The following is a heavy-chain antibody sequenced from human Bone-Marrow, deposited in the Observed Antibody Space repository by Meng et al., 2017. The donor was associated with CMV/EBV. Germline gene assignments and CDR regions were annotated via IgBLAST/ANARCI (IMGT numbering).Heavy chain of an antibody. V-gene: IGHV1-69*05. Sequence: SVKVSCKASGGTFSSYAISWVRQAPGQGLEWMGGIIPIFGTANYAQKYQGRVTITTDESTSTAYMELSSLRSEDTAVYYCAREGLYYYGSSGYLYFDYWGQGNLVTVSS. CDR3: AREGLYYYGSSGYLYFDY. CDR2: IIPIFGTA. D-gene: IGHD3-22*01. J-gene: IGHJ4*02. CDR1: GGTFSSYA.